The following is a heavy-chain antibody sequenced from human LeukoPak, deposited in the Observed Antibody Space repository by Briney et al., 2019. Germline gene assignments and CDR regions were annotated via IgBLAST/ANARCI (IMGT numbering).Heavy chain of an antibody. V-gene: IGHV1-18*01. CDR1: GGTFSSYG. D-gene: IGHD3-10*01. J-gene: IGHJ5*02. CDR2: ISAYNGNT. CDR3: ARILKRRSSWFDP. Sequence: ASMKVSCKASGGTFSSYGISWVRQAPGQGLEWMGWISAYNGNTNYAQKLQGRVTMTTDTSTSTAYMELRSLRSDDTAVYYCARILKRRSSWFDPWGQGTLVTVSS.